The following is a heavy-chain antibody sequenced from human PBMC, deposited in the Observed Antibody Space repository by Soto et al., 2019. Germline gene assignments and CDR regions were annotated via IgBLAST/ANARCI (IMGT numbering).Heavy chain of an antibody. CDR2: FDPEDGET. V-gene: IGHV1-24*01. CDR3: AIAPHCSGGSCQPLYYYYYGMDV. CDR1: GYTLTELS. Sequence: ASVKVSCKVSGYTLTELSMHWVRQAPGKGLEWMGGFDPEDGETIYAQKFQGRVTMTEDTSTDTAYMELSSLRSEDTAVYYCAIAPHCSGGSCQPLYYYYYGMDVWGQGTTVTVSS. D-gene: IGHD2-15*01. J-gene: IGHJ6*02.